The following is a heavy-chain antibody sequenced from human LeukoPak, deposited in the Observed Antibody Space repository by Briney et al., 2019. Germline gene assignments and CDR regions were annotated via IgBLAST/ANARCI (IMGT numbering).Heavy chain of an antibody. V-gene: IGHV4-39*01. Sequence: PSETLSLTYTVSGGSISTSYYYWGWIRQPPGKGLEWIGSIYYSGSSYYKPSLKSRVTISVDTSKNQFSLKLSSVTAADTAVYYCARLRGYSYGHHDYWGQGTLVTVSS. CDR3: ARLRGYSYGHHDY. J-gene: IGHJ4*02. CDR2: IYYSGSS. CDR1: GGSISTSYYY. D-gene: IGHD5-18*01.